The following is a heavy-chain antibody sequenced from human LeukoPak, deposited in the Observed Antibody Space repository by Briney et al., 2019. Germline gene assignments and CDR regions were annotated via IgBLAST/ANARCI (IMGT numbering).Heavy chain of an antibody. D-gene: IGHD3-3*01. V-gene: IGHV3-74*01. CDR3: ARVIPEWNAFNI. CDR1: EFTFSTYW. J-gene: IGHJ3*02. CDR2: INAGGSST. Sequence: GGSLRLSCAASEFTFSTYWMHWVRQAPGKGLVWVSRINAGGSSTNYADSVKGRFTISRDNAKNTLSLQMNSLRGDDTAVYYCARVIPEWNAFNIWGQGTMVTVSS.